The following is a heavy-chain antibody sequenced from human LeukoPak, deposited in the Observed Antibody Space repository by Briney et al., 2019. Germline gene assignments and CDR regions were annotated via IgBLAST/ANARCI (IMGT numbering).Heavy chain of an antibody. CDR2: IYYSGST. CDR3: ARVSHYYDSSGYRYYFDY. Sequence: PSQTLSLTCTVSGGSISSGDYYWSWIRQPPGKGLEWIGYIYYSGSTYYNPSLKSRVTISVDTSKNQFSLKLSSVTAADTAVYYCARVSHYYDSSGYRYYFDYWGQGTLVTVSS. V-gene: IGHV4-30-4*01. CDR1: GGSISSGDYY. D-gene: IGHD3-22*01. J-gene: IGHJ4*02.